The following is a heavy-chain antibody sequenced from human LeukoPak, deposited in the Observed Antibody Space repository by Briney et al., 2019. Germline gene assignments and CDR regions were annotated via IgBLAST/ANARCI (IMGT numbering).Heavy chain of an antibody. V-gene: IGHV3-74*01. CDR2: LNSDGSST. CDR1: AFTFRSSW. CDR3: ASAVENYGRNALDY. J-gene: IGHJ4*02. D-gene: IGHD4-23*01. Sequence: PGGSLRLSCAASAFTFRSSWVHWVRQGPGKGLMCISRLNSDGSSTHYADSVKGRFTISRDNAKNTLYLQMNSLRAEDTAVYYCASAVENYGRNALDYWGQGTLVTVSS.